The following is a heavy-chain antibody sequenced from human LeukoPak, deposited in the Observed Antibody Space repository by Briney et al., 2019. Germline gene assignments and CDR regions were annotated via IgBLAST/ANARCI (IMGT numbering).Heavy chain of an antibody. CDR1: RFAFSKYG. D-gene: IGHD4-23*01. CDR3: ARDVDYGGNLWFDY. J-gene: IGHJ4*02. V-gene: IGHV3-30*02. Sequence: GGSLRLSCAASRFAFSKYGMHWVRQAPGKGLEWVAFIRYDGSNKNYADSVKGRFTISRDNSKNTLYLQMNSLRAEDTAVYYCARDVDYGGNLWFDYWGQGTLVTVSS. CDR2: IRYDGSNK.